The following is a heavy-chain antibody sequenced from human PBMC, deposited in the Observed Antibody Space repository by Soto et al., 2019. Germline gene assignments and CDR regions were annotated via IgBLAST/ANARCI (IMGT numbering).Heavy chain of an antibody. J-gene: IGHJ6*02. D-gene: IGHD3-22*01. V-gene: IGHV1-2*04. Sequence: ASVKVSCKASGYTFTGYYMHWVRQAPGQGLEWMGWINPNSGGTNYAQKFQGWVTMTRDTSISTAYMELSRLRSDDTAVYYCARDPPYYDSTYGMDVWGQGTTVTVSS. CDR2: INPNSGGT. CDR3: ARDPPYYDSTYGMDV. CDR1: GYTFTGYY.